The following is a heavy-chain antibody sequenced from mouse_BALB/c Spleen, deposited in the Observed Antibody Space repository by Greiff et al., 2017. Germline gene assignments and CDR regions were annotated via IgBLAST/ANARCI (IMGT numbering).Heavy chain of an antibody. J-gene: IGHJ3*01. D-gene: IGHD1-1*01. Sequence: EVQGVESGPELVKPGASVKMSCKASGYTFTSYVMHWVKQKPGQGLEWIGYINPYNDGTKYNEKFKGKATLTSDKSSSTAYMELSSLTSEDSAVYYCARLRYGSSYGFADWGQGTLVTVSA. CDR2: INPYNDGT. CDR3: ARLRYGSSYGFAD. CDR1: GYTFTSYV. V-gene: IGHV1-14*01.